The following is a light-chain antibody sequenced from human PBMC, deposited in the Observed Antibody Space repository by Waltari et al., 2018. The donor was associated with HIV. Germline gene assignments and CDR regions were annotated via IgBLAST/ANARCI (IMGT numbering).Light chain of an antibody. Sequence: QLVLTQSASASASLGAPVILPCTLSSGYTAYAIAWHRQQAEKGPRYLMKVNSDGSYSRGDGIPDRFSGSSSEAERYLTISSLQSEDEADYYCQTWDTGIRVFGGGTKLTVL. CDR1: SGYTAYA. V-gene: IGLV4-69*01. CDR2: VNSDGSY. CDR3: QTWDTGIRV. J-gene: IGLJ3*02.